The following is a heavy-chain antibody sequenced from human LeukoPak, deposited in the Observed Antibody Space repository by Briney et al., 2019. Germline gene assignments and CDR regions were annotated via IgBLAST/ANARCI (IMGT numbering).Heavy chain of an antibody. V-gene: IGHV1-46*01. Sequence: GASVKVSCKASGYTFTNYYMHWERQAPGQGLEWMGIINPSGGSTRYAQKFQGRVTMTRDMSTSTVYMELSSLRSEDTAVYYCARDHYYGSGSYYRRNWFDPWGQGTLVTVSS. CDR1: GYTFTNYY. D-gene: IGHD3-10*01. J-gene: IGHJ5*02. CDR3: ARDHYYGSGSYYRRNWFDP. CDR2: INPSGGST.